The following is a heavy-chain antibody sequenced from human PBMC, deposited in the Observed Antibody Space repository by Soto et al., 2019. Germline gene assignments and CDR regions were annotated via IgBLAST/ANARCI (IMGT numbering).Heavy chain of an antibody. CDR2: IYHSGTT. D-gene: IGHD1-1*01. CDR1: GDSITSIYH. CDR3: ARGGGTFDY. Sequence: SETLSLTCAVSGDSITSIYHWAWIRQPPGRGLEWVASIYHSGTTYYNPSLKSRVTISVDTSKNQFSLKLSSVTAADTAVYYCARGGGTFDYWGQGTLVTVSS. J-gene: IGHJ4*02. V-gene: IGHV4-38-2*01.